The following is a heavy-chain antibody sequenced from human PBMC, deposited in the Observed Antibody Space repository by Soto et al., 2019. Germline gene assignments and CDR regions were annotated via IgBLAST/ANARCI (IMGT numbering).Heavy chain of an antibody. CDR1: GGSISSLDDY. CDR2: IFDSGTA. Sequence: QVQLEQSGPGLVKPSQTLSLTCKISGGSISSLDDYWSWIRQSPGEGLEWIGYIFDSGTAHYNPSLKGRVRISGDTSQSRFSLTIQSVTVADTAVYYSAREVSWTGAFDPWGQGILVTVSS. D-gene: IGHD2-8*02. CDR3: AREVSWTGAFDP. V-gene: IGHV4-31*02. J-gene: IGHJ5*02.